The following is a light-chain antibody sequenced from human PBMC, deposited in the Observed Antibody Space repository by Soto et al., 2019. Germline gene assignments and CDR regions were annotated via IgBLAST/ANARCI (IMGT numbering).Light chain of an antibody. CDR2: DNS. CDR3: QSYDSSLSGYV. Sequence: QSVLTQPPSVSGAPVQRVTISCTGSSSNIGAGYDVHWYQQLPGTAPKLLIYDNSNRPSGVPDRFSGSKSGTSASLAITGLQAEDEADYYCQSYDSSLSGYVFGTGTKVTV. J-gene: IGLJ1*01. CDR1: SSNIGAGYD. V-gene: IGLV1-40*01.